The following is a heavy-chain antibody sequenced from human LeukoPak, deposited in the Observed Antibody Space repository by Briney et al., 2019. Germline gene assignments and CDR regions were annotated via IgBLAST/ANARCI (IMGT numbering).Heavy chain of an antibody. CDR1: GFTFDDYA. Sequence: GGSLRLSCEASGFTFDDYAMHWVRQAPGKSLEWVSSISWNSGSIGYADSVKGRFTMSRDNAKKSLYLQMNSLRAEDTAFYYCAKDMVAVAGTGYFHHWGQGTLVTVSS. D-gene: IGHD6-19*01. CDR2: ISWNSGSI. J-gene: IGHJ1*01. CDR3: AKDMVAVAGTGYFHH. V-gene: IGHV3-9*01.